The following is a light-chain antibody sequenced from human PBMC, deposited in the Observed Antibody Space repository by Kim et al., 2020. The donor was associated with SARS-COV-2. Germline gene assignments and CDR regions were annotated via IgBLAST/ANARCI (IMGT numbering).Light chain of an antibody. CDR3: QKYNSAPWT. V-gene: IGKV1-27*01. CDR2: AAS. J-gene: IGKJ1*01. Sequence: SIGDRLTMTCRASQDIANSLVWYQQKPGKVPKALIYAASTLQSGVPSRFSGSVSGTEFTLTIGSLQTEDVATYYCQKYNSAPWTFGPGTKVDIK. CDR1: QDIANS.